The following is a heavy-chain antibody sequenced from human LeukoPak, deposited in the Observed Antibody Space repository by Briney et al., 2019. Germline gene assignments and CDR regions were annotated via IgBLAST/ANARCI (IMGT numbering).Heavy chain of an antibody. CDR3: AKDRPNYYGSNGHYYKLNGDC. D-gene: IGHD3-22*01. J-gene: IGHJ4*02. CDR2: ITSSGAAS. Sequence: AGGSLRLSCAAPGFTFSSYAMSWVRQAPGKGLEWVSSITSSGAASYYADSVKGRFTISRDNSDNTLYLQMNSLRAEDTAVYYCAKDRPNYYGSNGHYYKLNGDCWGQGTLVTVSS. V-gene: IGHV3-23*01. CDR1: GFTFSSYA.